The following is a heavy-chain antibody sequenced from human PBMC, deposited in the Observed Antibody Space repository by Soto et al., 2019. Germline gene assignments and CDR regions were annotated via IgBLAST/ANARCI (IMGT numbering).Heavy chain of an antibody. CDR2: ISSSGTGI. CDR3: ARAYSDAFDI. D-gene: IGHD2-15*01. Sequence: QVQLVESGGGLVKPGGSLRLSCAASGFTFSDYYMTWIRQAPGKGLEWVSYISSSGTGIYYPDSVKGRFTISRDNAKNSLYLQMSILRAEDTAVYYCARAYSDAFDIWGQGTMVTVSS. CDR1: GFTFSDYY. J-gene: IGHJ3*02. V-gene: IGHV3-11*01.